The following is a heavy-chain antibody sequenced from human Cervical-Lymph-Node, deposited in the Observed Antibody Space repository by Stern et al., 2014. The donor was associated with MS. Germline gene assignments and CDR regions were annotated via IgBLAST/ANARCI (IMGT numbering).Heavy chain of an antibody. D-gene: IGHD1-26*01. J-gene: IGHJ4*02. CDR1: GFTFSNYG. V-gene: IGHV3-33*01. CDR2: IWYDGINK. CDR3: ARDLHSYTVGATSVEY. Sequence: MQLVESGGGVVQPGRSLRLSCAASGFTFSNYGMHWVRQAPGKGLEWVAVIWYDGINKYYADSMKGRFTISRDNSKNTLYLQVNSLRAGDTAIYYCARDLHSYTVGATSVEYWGQGTLVTVSS.